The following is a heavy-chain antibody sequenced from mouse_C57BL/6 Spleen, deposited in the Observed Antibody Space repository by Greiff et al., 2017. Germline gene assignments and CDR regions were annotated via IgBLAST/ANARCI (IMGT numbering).Heavy chain of an antibody. CDR3: LLTGVLYYFDY. D-gene: IGHD4-1*01. J-gene: IGHJ2*01. CDR1: GYTFTSYW. CDR2: IHPSDSDP. V-gene: IGHV1-74*01. Sequence: VQLQQPGAELVKPGASVKVSCKASGYTFTSYWMHWVKPRPGQGLEWIGRIHPSDSDPNYNQKFKGKATLPVDKSSSTAYMQLSILTSEDSAVYYCLLTGVLYYFDYWGQGTTLTVSS.